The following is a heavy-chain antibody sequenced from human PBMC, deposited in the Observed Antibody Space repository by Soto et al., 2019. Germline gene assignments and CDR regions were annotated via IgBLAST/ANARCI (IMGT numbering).Heavy chain of an antibody. CDR3: ARVQYYDFWSGYYITLGFDP. Sequence: SGPTLVKPTHTLTLTCTFSGFSLSTSGVGVGWIRQPPGKALEWLALIYWDDDKRYSPSLKSRLTITKDTSKNQVVLTMTNMDPVDTATYYCARVQYYDFWSGYYITLGFDPWGQGTLVTVSS. V-gene: IGHV2-5*02. D-gene: IGHD3-3*01. CDR1: GFSLSTSGVG. CDR2: IYWDDDK. J-gene: IGHJ5*02.